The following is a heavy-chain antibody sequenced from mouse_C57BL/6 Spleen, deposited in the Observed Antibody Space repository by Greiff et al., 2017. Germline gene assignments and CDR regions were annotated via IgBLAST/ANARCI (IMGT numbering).Heavy chain of an antibody. CDR3: ARHEEGGDGYYDWYFDV. CDR2: FYPGSGSI. CDR1: GYTFTEYT. J-gene: IGHJ1*03. Sequence: QVQLKQSGAELVKPGASVKLSCKASGYTFTEYTIHWVKQRSGQGLEWIGWFYPGSGSIKYNEKFKDKATLTADKSSSTVYMELSRLTSEDSAVYFCARHEEGGDGYYDWYFDVWGTGTTVTVSS. V-gene: IGHV1-62-2*01. D-gene: IGHD2-3*01.